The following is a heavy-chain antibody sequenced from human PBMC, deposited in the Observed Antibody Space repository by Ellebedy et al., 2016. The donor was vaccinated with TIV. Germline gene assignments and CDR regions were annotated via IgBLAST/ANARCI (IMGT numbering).Heavy chain of an antibody. D-gene: IGHD7-27*01. CDR3: AKHLGSQLRSPDY. J-gene: IGHJ4*02. V-gene: IGHV3-23*01. CDR2: ISGSGGST. CDR1: GFTFSSYA. Sequence: PGGSLRLSCAASGFTFSSYAMSWVRQAPGKGLEWVSSISGSGGSTFYADSVKGRFTISRDNSKNMLYLQMNSLRAEDTAVYYCAKHLGSQLRSPDYWGQGTLVTVSS.